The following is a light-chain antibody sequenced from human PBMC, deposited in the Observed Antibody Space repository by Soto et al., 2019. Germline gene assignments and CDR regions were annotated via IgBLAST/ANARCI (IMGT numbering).Light chain of an antibody. CDR1: QSVRGK. V-gene: IGKV3-15*01. Sequence: EIVMTQCPANLSVSPGEXAXXSCMASQSVRGKLEWYQKKHGQTQRILFHGASTRATGIPARFRGSGSGKEFTITISSLKYEDFEVYYCQQYSSWPPTWTFGQGTKV. CDR3: QQYSSWPPTWT. CDR2: GAS. J-gene: IGKJ1*01.